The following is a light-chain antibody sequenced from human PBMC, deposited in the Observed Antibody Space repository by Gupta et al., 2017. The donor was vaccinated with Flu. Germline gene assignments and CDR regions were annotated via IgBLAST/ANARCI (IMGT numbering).Light chain of an antibody. Sequence: QSVLTQPPSASGTPGQRVPIPCSGSSSNVGSNYVYWYQQLPGTAPKLLIHRNNQRPSGVPDRFSGSKSGTSASLAISGLRSEDEADYYCAAWDDSLSGPHWVFGGGTKLTVL. J-gene: IGLJ3*02. CDR2: RNN. CDR3: AAWDDSLSGPHWV. CDR1: SSNVGSNY. V-gene: IGLV1-47*01.